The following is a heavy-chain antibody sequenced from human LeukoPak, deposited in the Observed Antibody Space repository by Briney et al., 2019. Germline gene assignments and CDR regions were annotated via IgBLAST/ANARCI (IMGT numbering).Heavy chain of an antibody. D-gene: IGHD2-2*01. CDR2: IYTSGST. CDR1: GGFISSYY. J-gene: IGHJ4*02. CDR3: ARGYCSSTSCYPSDY. V-gene: IGHV4-4*07. Sequence: PSETLSLTCTVSGGFISSYYWSWIRQPAGKGLEWIGRIYTSGSTNYNPSLKSRVTMSVDTSKNQFSLKLSSVTAADTAVYYCARGYCSSTSCYPSDYWGQGTLVTVSS.